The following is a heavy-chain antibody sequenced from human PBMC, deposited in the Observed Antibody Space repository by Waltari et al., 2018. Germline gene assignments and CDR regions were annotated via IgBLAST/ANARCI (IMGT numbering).Heavy chain of an antibody. V-gene: IGHV4-59*01. CDR2: IYYSGST. Sequence: QVQLQESGPGLVKPSETLSLTCTVSGGSIISYYWSWIRQPPGKGLEWIGYIYYSGSTNYNPSLKSRVTISVDTSKNQFSLKLSSVTAADTAVYYCARGGGYLLNYLFVSVPSPLFDYWGQGTLVTVSS. D-gene: IGHD3-16*01. CDR1: GGSIISYY. J-gene: IGHJ4*02. CDR3: ARGGGYLLNYLFVSVPSPLFDY.